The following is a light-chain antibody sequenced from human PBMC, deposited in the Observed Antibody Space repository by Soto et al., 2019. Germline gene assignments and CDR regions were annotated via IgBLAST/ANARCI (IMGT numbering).Light chain of an antibody. CDR3: QERSNWL. J-gene: IGKJ3*01. Sequence: ENVLTQSPATLSLSPGERATLSCRASQSVSNYVAWYQQKPGQAPRLLISDASNRATGVPARFSGSGSGTDFTRTISSLEPETFAVYYCQERSNWLFGPGTKVYIK. CDR2: DAS. V-gene: IGKV3-11*01. CDR1: QSVSNY.